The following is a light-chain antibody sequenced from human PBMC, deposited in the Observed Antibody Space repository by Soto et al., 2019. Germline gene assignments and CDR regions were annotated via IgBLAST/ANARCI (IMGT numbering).Light chain of an antibody. Sequence: QSALTQPASVSGSPGQSITISCTGTSSDVGGYNYVSWYQQHPGKAPKLMIYDVSNRPSGVSNRFSGYKSGNTAFLNISGLQAEDEADYYCSSYTSSSTLVVFGGGTKVTVL. V-gene: IGLV2-14*01. CDR1: SSDVGGYNY. J-gene: IGLJ2*01. CDR2: DVS. CDR3: SSYTSSSTLVV.